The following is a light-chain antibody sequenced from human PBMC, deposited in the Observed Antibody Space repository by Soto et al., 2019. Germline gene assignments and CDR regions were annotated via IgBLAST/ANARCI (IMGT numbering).Light chain of an antibody. CDR1: SGHRSYI. Sequence: QLVLTQSSSASVSLGSSGKLTCTLSSGHRSYIIAWHQQQPGKAPRYLMKVEGSGGYNKGSGIPDRFSGSSSGADRYLTISNLQSEDEADYFCETWDSSTRVFGGGTKLTVL. V-gene: IGLV4-60*03. CDR3: ETWDSSTRV. CDR2: VEGSGGY. J-gene: IGLJ3*02.